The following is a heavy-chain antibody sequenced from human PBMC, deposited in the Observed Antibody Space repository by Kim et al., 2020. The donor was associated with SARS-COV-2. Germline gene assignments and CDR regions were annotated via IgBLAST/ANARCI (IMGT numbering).Heavy chain of an antibody. Sequence: GGSLRLSCAASGFTFSNAWMSWVRQAPGKGLEWVGRIKSTTDGGTTDYAAPVKGRFTISRDDSKNMLYLQMNSLKTEDTAVYYCTTDKLFEYHVFDIWGHGTMVTVSS. J-gene: IGHJ3*02. CDR2: IKSTTDGGTT. V-gene: IGHV3-15*01. CDR3: TTDKLFEYHVFDI. CDR1: GFTFSNAW. D-gene: IGHD3-10*02.